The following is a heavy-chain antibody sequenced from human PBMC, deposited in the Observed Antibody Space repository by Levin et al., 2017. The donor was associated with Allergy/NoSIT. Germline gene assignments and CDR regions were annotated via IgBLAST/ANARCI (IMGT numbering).Heavy chain of an antibody. V-gene: IGHV3-30*18. J-gene: IGHJ4*02. CDR1: GFTFSSYG. D-gene: IGHD1-20*01. Sequence: GGSLRLSCAASGFTFSSYGMHWVRQAPGKGLEWVAVISYDGSNKYYADSVKGRFTISRDNSKNTLYLQMNSLRAEDTAVYYCAKDSYNWNDFDYWGQGTLVTVSS. CDR2: ISYDGSNK. CDR3: AKDSYNWNDFDY.